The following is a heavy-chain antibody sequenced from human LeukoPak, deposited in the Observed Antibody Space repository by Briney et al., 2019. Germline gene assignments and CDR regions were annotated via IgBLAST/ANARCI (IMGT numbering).Heavy chain of an antibody. CDR3: ARAGNWGSGDYFDY. D-gene: IGHD3-16*01. CDR1: GGSISSYY. CDR2: IYYSGST. Sequence: SETLSLTCTVSGGSISSYYGSWIRQPPGKGLEWIGYIYYSGSTNYSPALKSRVTISVDTSKNEFSLKLSSVTAADRAVYYCARAGNWGSGDYFDYWGQGTLVTVSS. J-gene: IGHJ4*02. V-gene: IGHV4-59*12.